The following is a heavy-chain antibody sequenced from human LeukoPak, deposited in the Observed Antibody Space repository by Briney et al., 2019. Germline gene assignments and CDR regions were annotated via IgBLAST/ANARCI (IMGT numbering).Heavy chain of an antibody. Sequence: GGSLRLSCAASGFTFSSYAMSWVRQAPGKGLEWASAISGGGGSTYYADSVKGRFTISRDNSKNTLYLQMNSLRAEDTAVYYCAKSSVGRTTVTTYFDYWGQGTLVTVSS. D-gene: IGHD4-17*01. V-gene: IGHV3-23*01. J-gene: IGHJ4*02. CDR1: GFTFSSYA. CDR2: ISGGGGST. CDR3: AKSSVGRTTVTTYFDY.